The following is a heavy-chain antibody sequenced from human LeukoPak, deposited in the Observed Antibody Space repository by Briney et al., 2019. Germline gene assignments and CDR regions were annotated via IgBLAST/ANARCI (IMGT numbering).Heavy chain of an antibody. D-gene: IGHD3-10*01. CDR1: GGSISSYY. J-gene: IGHJ6*02. CDR3: ARVDGSGGPYYGMDV. Sequence: SETLSLTCTVSGGSISSYYWSWIRQPPGKGLEWIGYIYYSGSTNYNPPLKSRVTISVDTSKNQFSLKLSSVTAADTAVYYCARVDGSGGPYYGMDVWGQGTTVTVSS. V-gene: IGHV4-59*01. CDR2: IYYSGST.